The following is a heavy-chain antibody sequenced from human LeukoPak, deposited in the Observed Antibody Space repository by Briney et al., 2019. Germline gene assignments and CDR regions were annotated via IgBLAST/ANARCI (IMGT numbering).Heavy chain of an antibody. CDR2: IIPIFGTA. CDR1: GGTFSSYA. V-gene: IGHV1-69*06. CDR3: AREYSSGESYAFDI. Sequence: SVKVSCKASGGTFSSYAISWVRQAPGQGLEWMGGIIPIFGTANYAQKFQGRVTITANKSTSTAYMELSSLRSEDTAVYYCAREYSSGESYAFDIWGQGTMVTVSS. D-gene: IGHD6-19*01. J-gene: IGHJ3*02.